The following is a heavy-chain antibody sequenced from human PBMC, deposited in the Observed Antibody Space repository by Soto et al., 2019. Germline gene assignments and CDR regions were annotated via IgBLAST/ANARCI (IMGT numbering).Heavy chain of an antibody. CDR1: GGTFSSYA. CDR2: IIPIFGTA. CDR3: ARGIRPYYYFWSGYWRSNFDY. D-gene: IGHD3-3*01. Sequence: GASVKVSCKASGGTFSSYAISWMRQAPGQGLEWMGGIIPIFGTANYAQKFQGRVTITADESTSTAYMELSSLRSEDTAVYYCARGIRPYYYFWSGYWRSNFDYWGQGTLVTVSS. V-gene: IGHV1-69*13. J-gene: IGHJ4*02.